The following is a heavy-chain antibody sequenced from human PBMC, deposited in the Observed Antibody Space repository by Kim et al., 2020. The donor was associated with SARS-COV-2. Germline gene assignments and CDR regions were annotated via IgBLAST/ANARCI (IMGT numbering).Heavy chain of an antibody. V-gene: IGHV3-66*01. D-gene: IGHD2-21*01. Sequence: GGSLRLSCAASGFTVSGYYMSWVRQAPGKGLEWVSFICSGGSTYYAADAMKRLTIIFSNNKKNLLLLLNSLRGADTAVYYCWTKFWYYWGGGSDYYMDV. CDR2: ICSGGST. J-gene: IGHJ6*03. CDR3: WTKFWYYWGGGSDYYMDV. CDR1: GFTVSGYY.